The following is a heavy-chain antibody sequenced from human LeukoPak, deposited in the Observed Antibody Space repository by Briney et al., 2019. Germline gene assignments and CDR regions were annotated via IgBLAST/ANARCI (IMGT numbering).Heavy chain of an antibody. CDR3: ARDLTTVTWGDY. Sequence: HPGGSLRLSCAASGFTFSSYAMHWVRQAPGKGLEWVAVILYDGSNKYYAGSVKGRFTISRDNSKNTLYLQMNSLRAEDTAVYYCARDLTTVTWGDYWGQGTLVTVSS. CDR2: ILYDGSNK. D-gene: IGHD4-17*01. V-gene: IGHV3-30-3*01. J-gene: IGHJ4*02. CDR1: GFTFSSYA.